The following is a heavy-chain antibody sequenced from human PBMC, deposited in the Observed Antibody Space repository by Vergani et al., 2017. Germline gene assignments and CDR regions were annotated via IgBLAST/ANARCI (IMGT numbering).Heavy chain of an antibody. Sequence: EVQLVESGGGLVQPGGSLRLSCAASGFTVSSNYMSWVRRAPGKGLEWGSVIYSGGSTNYADSVKGRFTVTRHNSKNTLYLQMNSLRAEDTAVYYCASLYSSSSPDFDYWGQGTLVTVSS. D-gene: IGHD6-6*01. CDR1: GFTVSSNY. CDR2: IYSGGST. V-gene: IGHV3-53*04. CDR3: ASLYSSSSPDFDY. J-gene: IGHJ4*02.